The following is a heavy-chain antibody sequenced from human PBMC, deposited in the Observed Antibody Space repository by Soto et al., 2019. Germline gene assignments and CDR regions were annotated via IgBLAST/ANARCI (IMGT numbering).Heavy chain of an antibody. CDR1: GGTFSTYT. V-gene: IGHV1-69*06. CDR3: VRGPANSFGPLHFEH. J-gene: IGHJ4*02. Sequence: QVQLVQSGAEVKKPGSSVKVSCKASGGTFSTYTINWVRQAPGRGLQWVGGIMPMFGTPTYAQEFQGRLTITADKSTGTVYFELSGLRDEDTAVYYCVRGPANSFGPLHFEHWGQGTQVTVSS. D-gene: IGHD3-3*01. CDR2: IMPMFGTP.